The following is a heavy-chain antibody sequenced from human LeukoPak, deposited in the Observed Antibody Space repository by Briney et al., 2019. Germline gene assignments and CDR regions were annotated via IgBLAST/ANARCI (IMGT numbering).Heavy chain of an antibody. CDR3: ARDFGSSGSYYFDY. CDR1: GGTFSSYA. Sequence: GASVKVSCKASGGTFSSYAISWVRQAPGQRLEWMGGIIPIFGTANYAQKFQGRVTITADESTSTAYMELSSLRSEDTAVYYCARDFGSSGSYYFDYWGQGTLVTVSS. D-gene: IGHD3-22*01. J-gene: IGHJ4*02. CDR2: IIPIFGTA. V-gene: IGHV1-69*13.